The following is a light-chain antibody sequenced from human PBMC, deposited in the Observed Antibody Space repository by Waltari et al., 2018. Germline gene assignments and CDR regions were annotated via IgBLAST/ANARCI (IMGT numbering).Light chain of an antibody. CDR2: YDK. CDR3: HVWHPDVDPGV. V-gene: IGLV3-21*04. J-gene: IGLJ1*01. Sequence: SYVLAQPPSVSVAPGKTATIPCGGAKIGSYHVHWDKQRPGQAPRLVSFYDKERPSGLPDGFSGSNSGNTATLTINRVEAGDEARYYCHVWHPDVDPGVFGTGTEVTV. CDR1: KIGSYH.